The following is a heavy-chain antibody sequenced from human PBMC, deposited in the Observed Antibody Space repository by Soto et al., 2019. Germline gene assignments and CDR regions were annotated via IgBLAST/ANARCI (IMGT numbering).Heavy chain of an antibody. D-gene: IGHD6-6*01. CDR3: AKQNLGSSVYYYYYYGMDV. Sequence: GGSLRLSCAASGFTFSSCGMHWVRQAPGKGLEWVAVISYDGSNKYYADSVKGRFTISRDNSKNTLYLQMNSLRAEDTAEYYCAKQNLGSSVYYYYYYGMDVWGQGTTVTVSS. V-gene: IGHV3-30*18. J-gene: IGHJ6*02. CDR1: GFTFSSCG. CDR2: ISYDGSNK.